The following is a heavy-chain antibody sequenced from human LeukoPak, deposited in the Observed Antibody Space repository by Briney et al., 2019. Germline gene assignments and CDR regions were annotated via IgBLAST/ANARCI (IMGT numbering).Heavy chain of an antibody. J-gene: IGHJ6*03. D-gene: IGHD2-2*01. Sequence: GGSLRLSCAASGFTFSDYYMSWIRQAPGKGLEWVSYISSSGNTIYYADSVKGRFTISRDNAKNSLYLQMNSLRAEDTAVYYCARTSTSYCSSTSCYMDVWGKGTTVTVSS. V-gene: IGHV3-11*01. CDR2: ISSSGNTI. CDR3: ARTSTSYCSSTSCYMDV. CDR1: GFTFSDYY.